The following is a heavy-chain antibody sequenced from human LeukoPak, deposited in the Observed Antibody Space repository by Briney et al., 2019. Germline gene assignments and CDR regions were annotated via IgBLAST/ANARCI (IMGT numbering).Heavy chain of an antibody. Sequence: GGSLRLSCAASEFTFSSYSMNWVRQAPGKGLEWVSSISSSSSYIYYADSVKGRFTISRDNAKNSLYLQMNSLRAEDTAVYYCARDVCSGGSCYSFDYWGQGTLVTVSP. V-gene: IGHV3-21*01. J-gene: IGHJ4*02. CDR1: EFTFSSYS. D-gene: IGHD2-15*01. CDR3: ARDVCSGGSCYSFDY. CDR2: ISSSSSYI.